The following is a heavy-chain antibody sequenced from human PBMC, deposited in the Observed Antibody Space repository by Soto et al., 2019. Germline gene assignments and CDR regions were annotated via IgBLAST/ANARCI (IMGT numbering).Heavy chain of an antibody. CDR3: ARDYYYDSEVDYYYGMDV. CDR1: GGSISSYY. Sequence: LSLTCTVSGGSISSYYWSWIRQPAGKGLEWIGRIYTSGSTNYNPSLKSRVTMSVDTSKNQFSLKLSSVTAADTAVYYCARDYYYDSEVDYYYGMDVWGQGTTVTVSS. V-gene: IGHV4-4*07. D-gene: IGHD3-22*01. J-gene: IGHJ6*02. CDR2: IYTSGST.